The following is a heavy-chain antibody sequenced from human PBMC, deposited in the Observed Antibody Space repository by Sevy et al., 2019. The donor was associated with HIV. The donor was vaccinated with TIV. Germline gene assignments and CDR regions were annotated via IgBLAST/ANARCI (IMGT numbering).Heavy chain of an antibody. J-gene: IGHJ2*01. CDR2: ISSSSSYI. Sequence: GGSLRLSCAASGFTFSSYSMNWVRQAPGKGLEWVSSISSSSSYIYYADSVKGQFTISRDNAKNSLYLQMNSLRAEDTAVYYCARGGLHGDYWYFDLRGRGTLVTVSS. V-gene: IGHV3-21*01. CDR1: GFTFSSYS. CDR3: ARGGLHGDYWYFDL. D-gene: IGHD4-17*01.